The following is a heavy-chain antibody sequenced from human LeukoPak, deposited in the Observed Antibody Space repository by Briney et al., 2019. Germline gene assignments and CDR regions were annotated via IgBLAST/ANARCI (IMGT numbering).Heavy chain of an antibody. V-gene: IGHV4-59*01. Sequence: ASETLSLTCTVSGGSISSYYWSWIRQPPGKRLDWIGHIYYSGSTNYNPSLKSRVTISVDTSKNQFSLKLSSVTAADTAVYYCASRSSIWSGYQDTLYYFDSWGQGTLVTVSS. CDR2: IYYSGST. D-gene: IGHD3-3*01. CDR3: ASRSSIWSGYQDTLYYFDS. J-gene: IGHJ4*02. CDR1: GGSISSYY.